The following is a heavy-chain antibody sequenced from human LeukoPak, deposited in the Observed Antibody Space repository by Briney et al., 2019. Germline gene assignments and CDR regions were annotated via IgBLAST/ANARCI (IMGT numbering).Heavy chain of an antibody. Sequence: SETLSLTCTVSGGSISSSSYYWGWVRQPPGKGLEWIGEIYHSGGTNYNPSLKSRVTISVDKSENQFSLKLSSVAAADTAVYYCASSSDDSSGRDAFDIWGQGTMVTVSS. CDR2: IYHSGGT. J-gene: IGHJ3*02. V-gene: IGHV4-39*07. CDR1: GGSISSSSYY. CDR3: ASSSDDSSGRDAFDI. D-gene: IGHD3-22*01.